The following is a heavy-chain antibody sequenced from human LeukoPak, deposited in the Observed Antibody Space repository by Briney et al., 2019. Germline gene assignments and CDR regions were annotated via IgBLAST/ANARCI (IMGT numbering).Heavy chain of an antibody. CDR1: GYTLTSYD. Sequence: ASVKVSCKASGYTLTSYDINWVRQATGQGLEWMGWMNPNSGNTGYAQKFQGRVTMTRNTSISTAYMELSSLGSEDTAVYYCSRGYCGGDCYPLYYYYYMDVWGKGTTVTVSS. V-gene: IGHV1-8*01. J-gene: IGHJ6*03. CDR2: MNPNSGNT. D-gene: IGHD2-21*02. CDR3: SRGYCGGDCYPLYYYYYMDV.